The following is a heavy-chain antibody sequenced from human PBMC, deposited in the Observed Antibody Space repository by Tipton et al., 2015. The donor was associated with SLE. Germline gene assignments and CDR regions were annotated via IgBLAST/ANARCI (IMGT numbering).Heavy chain of an antibody. CDR2: IYYSGST. CDR3: ARDGPYYDFWSGHMGMDV. D-gene: IGHD3-3*01. V-gene: IGHV4-59*11. Sequence: TLSLTCTVSGDTINNHYWSWIRQPPGKGLEWIGYIYYSGSTDYNPSLKSRVTISVDTSKNQFSLKLSSVTAADTAVYYCARDGPYYDFWSGHMGMDVWGQGTTVTVSS. J-gene: IGHJ6*02. CDR1: GDTINNHY.